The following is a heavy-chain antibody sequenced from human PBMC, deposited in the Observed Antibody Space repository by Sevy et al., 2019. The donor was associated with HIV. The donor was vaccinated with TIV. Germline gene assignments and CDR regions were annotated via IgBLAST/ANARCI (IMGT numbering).Heavy chain of an antibody. J-gene: IGHJ4*02. D-gene: IGHD3-22*01. CDR1: GHTLNRLG. Sequence: GASVKVSCKVYGHTLNRLGMHWVRQAPGKGLEWMGSFDPEDGETFQAQKFQGRVTMTDDTSTDTAYMELSSLRSEDTAVYYCAATKDYYENSGPPFDYWGQGTLVTVSS. CDR2: FDPEDGET. V-gene: IGHV1-24*01. CDR3: AATKDYYENSGPPFDY.